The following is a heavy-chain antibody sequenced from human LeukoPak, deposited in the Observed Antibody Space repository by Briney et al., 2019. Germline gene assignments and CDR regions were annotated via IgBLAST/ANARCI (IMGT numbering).Heavy chain of an antibody. J-gene: IGHJ4*02. CDR1: GGPFSSYT. CDR3: ARDTMYSSSKYYFDY. D-gene: IGHD6-6*01. Sequence: SSVKVSCKASGGPFSSYTISWVRQAPGQGLEWMGRIIPILGIANYAQKFQGRVTITADKSTSTAYMELSSLRSEDTAVYYCARDTMYSSSKYYFDYWGQGTLVTVSS. CDR2: IIPILGIA. V-gene: IGHV1-69*04.